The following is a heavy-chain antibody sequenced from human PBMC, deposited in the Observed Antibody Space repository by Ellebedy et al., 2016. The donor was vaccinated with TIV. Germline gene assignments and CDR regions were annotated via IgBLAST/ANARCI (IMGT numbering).Heavy chain of an antibody. J-gene: IGHJ4*02. V-gene: IGHV3-23*01. Sequence: GESLKISCAASGFNFGSNAMSWVRQTPGKGLEWVSGSGSGGGTHYADSVRGRFTISRDISKHTLHLQMNRLRAEDTAVYYCAKDLYYWSAIDYWGQGTLVTVSS. CDR1: GFNFGSNA. CDR3: AKDLYYWSAIDY. CDR2: SGSGGGT. D-gene: IGHD3-3*01.